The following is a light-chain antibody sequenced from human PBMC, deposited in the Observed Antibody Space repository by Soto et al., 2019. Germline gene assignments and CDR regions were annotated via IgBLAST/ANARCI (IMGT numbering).Light chain of an antibody. J-gene: IGKJ3*01. CDR3: QQFNYYPT. CDR2: DAS. CDR1: QGIRSA. Sequence: AIQLTQSPSSLSASVGDRVTITCRASQGIRSALAWYQQKPGKAPKLLIYDASSLQSGVPSRFAGSGSGTDFTLTISSLQPEDFATYYCQQFNYYPTFGHGTKVNIK. V-gene: IGKV1D-13*01.